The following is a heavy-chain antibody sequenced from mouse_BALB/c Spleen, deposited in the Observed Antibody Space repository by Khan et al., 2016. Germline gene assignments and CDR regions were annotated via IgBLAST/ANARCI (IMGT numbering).Heavy chain of an antibody. CDR1: GYSFTDYI. D-gene: IGHD1-1*01. V-gene: IGHV1-39*01. CDR2: INPYYGST. Sequence: VQLQQPGPELVKPGASVKISCKASGYSFTDYIMLWVKQSHGKSLEWIGNINPYYGSTSYNLKFKGKATLTVDKSSSTAYMQLNSLKSEDSAVYYCARWYYGSSYVGYFDYWGQGTTLTVSS. J-gene: IGHJ2*01. CDR3: ARWYYGSSYVGYFDY.